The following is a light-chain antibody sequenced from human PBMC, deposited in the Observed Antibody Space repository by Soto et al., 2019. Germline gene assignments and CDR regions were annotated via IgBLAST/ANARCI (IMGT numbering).Light chain of an antibody. J-gene: IGKJ2*02. CDR2: AAS. CDR3: LQDHDYQWT. Sequence: IQMTQSPSTLSGSVGDRVTITCRASQTISSWLAWYQQKPGKAPKLLIYAASDLQAEVPSRFSGSGSGTDFTLTISSLQAEDFATYYCLQDHDYQWTFGQGTKVDIK. V-gene: IGKV1-6*01. CDR1: QTISSW.